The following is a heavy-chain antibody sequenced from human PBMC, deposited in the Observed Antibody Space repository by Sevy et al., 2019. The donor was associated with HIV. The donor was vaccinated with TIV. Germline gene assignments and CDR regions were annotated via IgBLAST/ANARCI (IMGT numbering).Heavy chain of an antibody. D-gene: IGHD3-9*01. Sequence: ASVKVSCKASGYTFTSYGISWVRQAPGQGLEWMGWISAYNGNTNYAQKLQGRVTMTTDTSTSTAYMELRSLSSDDTAVYYCARDLWYYDILTGYYPTPYYYYYYGMDVWGQGTTVTVSS. CDR3: ARDLWYYDILTGYYPTPYYYYYYGMDV. V-gene: IGHV1-18*01. J-gene: IGHJ6*02. CDR1: GYTFTSYG. CDR2: ISAYNGNT.